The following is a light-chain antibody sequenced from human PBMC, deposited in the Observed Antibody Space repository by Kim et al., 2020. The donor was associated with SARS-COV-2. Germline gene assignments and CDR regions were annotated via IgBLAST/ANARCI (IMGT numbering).Light chain of an antibody. V-gene: IGKV1-9*01. CDR2: AAS. CDR3: QQLNPHPLI. Sequence: DIHLTQSPSFLSASVGDRVTITCRASQDINNYLGWYQQKPGRAPDLLIYAASTLQSGVPSRFSGSGSGTEFTLTISSLQPEDFATYYCQQLNPHPLIFGGGTKVDIK. CDR1: QDINNY. J-gene: IGKJ4*01.